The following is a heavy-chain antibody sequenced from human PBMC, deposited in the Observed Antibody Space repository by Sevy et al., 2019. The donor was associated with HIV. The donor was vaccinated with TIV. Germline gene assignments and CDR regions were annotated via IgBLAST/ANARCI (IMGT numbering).Heavy chain of an antibody. CDR3: ARAPTDFWTGGMAV. Sequence: ASVKVSCKASGYAFTGYYIHWVRQAPGQSLEWMGRISPVSGGTDVSQKFQGRVTMTRDTSISTAYMDVSRLTSDDTAVYYCARAPTDFWTGGMAVWGQGTVVTVSS. J-gene: IGHJ6*02. CDR2: ISPVSGGT. CDR1: GYAFTGYY. D-gene: IGHD3-3*01. V-gene: IGHV1-2*06.